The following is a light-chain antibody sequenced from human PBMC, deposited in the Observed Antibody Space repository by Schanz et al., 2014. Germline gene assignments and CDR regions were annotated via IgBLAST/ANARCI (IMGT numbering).Light chain of an antibody. V-gene: IGLV2-14*02. Sequence: QSVLTQPASVSGSPGQSITISCTGTSSDVGSYNLVSWYQQHPGKAPKLMIYDVSNRPSGVSNRFSGSKSGNTASLTISGLQAEDEADYYCSSYTSSRTRVFGTGTKLTVL. CDR3: SSYTSSRTRV. CDR1: SSDVGSYNL. CDR2: DVS. J-gene: IGLJ1*01.